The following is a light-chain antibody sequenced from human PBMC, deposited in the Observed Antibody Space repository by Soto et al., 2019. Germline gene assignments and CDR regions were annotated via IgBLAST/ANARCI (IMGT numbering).Light chain of an antibody. CDR2: EDN. CDR3: QSYDSSNVV. CDR1: SGSIASNY. V-gene: IGLV6-57*04. Sequence: NFMLTQPHSVSESPGKTVPTSCTRSSGSIASNYVQWYQQRPGSAPTTVIYEDNQRPSGVPDRFSGSIDSSSNSASLTISGLKTEDEADYFCQSYDSSNVVFGGGTKLTVL. J-gene: IGLJ2*01.